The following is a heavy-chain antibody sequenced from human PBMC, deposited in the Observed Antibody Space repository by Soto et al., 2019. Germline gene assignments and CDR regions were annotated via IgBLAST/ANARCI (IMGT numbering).Heavy chain of an antibody. J-gene: IGHJ4*02. D-gene: IGHD6-6*01. Sequence: GGYPRRACAASGFTFSSGSGNRVREAAGKGLEWVSSISSSSSYIYYADSVKGRFTISRDNAKNSLYLQMNSLRAEDTAVYYCARAQEYSSFQNWGQGTLVTVSS. V-gene: IGHV3-21*01. CDR2: ISSSSSYI. CDR1: GFTFSSGS. CDR3: ARAQEYSSFQN.